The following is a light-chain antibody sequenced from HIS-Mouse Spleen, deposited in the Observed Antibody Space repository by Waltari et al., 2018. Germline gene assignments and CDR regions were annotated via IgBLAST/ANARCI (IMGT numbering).Light chain of an antibody. Sequence: QSVLTQPPSASGTPGQRVTISCSGSSSNIGSNTVNWYQQLPGTAPKLLIYSNNQRPFGVPDRFSGSKSGTSASLAISGLQSEDEADYYCAAWDDSLNGWVFGGGTKLTVL. CDR2: SNN. V-gene: IGLV1-44*01. CDR3: AAWDDSLNGWV. CDR1: SSNIGSNT. J-gene: IGLJ3*02.